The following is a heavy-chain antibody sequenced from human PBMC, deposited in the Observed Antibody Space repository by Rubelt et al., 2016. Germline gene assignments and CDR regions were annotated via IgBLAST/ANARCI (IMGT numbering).Heavy chain of an antibody. D-gene: IGHD1-1*01. V-gene: IGHV4-39*07. CDR2: IYYSGST. J-gene: IGHJ2*01. CDR3: ARDKTTNWYFDL. Sequence: KGLEWIGSIYYSGSTYYNPSLKSRVTISVDTSKNQFSLKLSSVTAADTAVYYCARDKTTNWYFDLWGRGTLVTVSS.